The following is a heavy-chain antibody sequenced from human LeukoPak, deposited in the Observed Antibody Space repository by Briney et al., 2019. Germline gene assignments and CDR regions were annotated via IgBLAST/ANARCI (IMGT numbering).Heavy chain of an antibody. CDR1: GYTFTNFY. CDR3: ARTGGHSYGDSGHFDY. CDR2: INPSGGST. D-gene: IGHD5-18*01. J-gene: IGHJ4*02. V-gene: IGHV1-46*01. Sequence: ASVKVSCKASGYTFTNFYMHWVRQAPGQGLEWMGIINPSGGSTSYAQKFQDRVTMTRDTSTSTVHMELSSLRSDDTAVYYCARTGGHSYGDSGHFDYWGQGTLVTVSS.